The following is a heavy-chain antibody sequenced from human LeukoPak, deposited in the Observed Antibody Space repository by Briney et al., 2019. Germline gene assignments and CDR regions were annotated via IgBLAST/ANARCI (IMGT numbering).Heavy chain of an antibody. V-gene: IGHV3-23*01. CDR2: ISGSGGST. J-gene: IGHJ4*02. Sequence: GGSLRLSCAASGFTFSSYGMHWVRQAPGKGLEWVSAISGSGGSTYYADSVKGRFTISRDNSKNTLYLQMNSLRAEDTAVYYCAKDHHITMIVGFDYWGQGTLVTVSS. CDR1: GFTFSSYG. CDR3: AKDHHITMIVGFDY. D-gene: IGHD3-22*01.